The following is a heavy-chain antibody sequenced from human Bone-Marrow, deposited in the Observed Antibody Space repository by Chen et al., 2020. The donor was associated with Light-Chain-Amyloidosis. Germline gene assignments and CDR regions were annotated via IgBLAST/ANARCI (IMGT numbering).Heavy chain of an antibody. D-gene: IGHD6-19*01. CDR2: ISSSSSYI. Sequence: PXXSLXLSCAASGFTFSSYSMNWVRQAPGKGLEWVSSISSSSSYIYYADSVKGRFTIXRDNAXXXXXXXXXXXXAEDTAVYYCARAQSEQWLVYWGQGTLVTVSS. J-gene: IGHJ4*02. CDR1: GFTFSSYS. CDR3: ARAQSEQWLVY. V-gene: IGHV3-21*01.